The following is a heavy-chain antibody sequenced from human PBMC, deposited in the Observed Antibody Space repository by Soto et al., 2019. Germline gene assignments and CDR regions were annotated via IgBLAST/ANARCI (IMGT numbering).Heavy chain of an antibody. CDR1: GGTFSSYS. D-gene: IGHD3-10*01. J-gene: IGHJ4*02. CDR2: ITPILGIA. V-gene: IGHV1-69*08. CDR3: AREPNGDYSGY. Sequence: QVQLVQSGAEVKKPGSSVKVSCKASGGTFSSYSINWVRQAPGQGLEWMGRITPILGIANYAQKFQGRVTITADKSTSTVDMTLSSLRSEDTAVYYCAREPNGDYSGYWGQGTLVTVSS.